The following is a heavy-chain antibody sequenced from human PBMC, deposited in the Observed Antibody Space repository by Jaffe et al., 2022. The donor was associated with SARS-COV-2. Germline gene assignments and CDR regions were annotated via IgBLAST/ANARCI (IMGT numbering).Heavy chain of an antibody. CDR1: GGSISSSSYS. CDR3: ATFRLGSYPHFDY. V-gene: IGHV4-39*01. Sequence: QLQLQESGPGLVKPSETLSLTCFVSGGSISSSSYSWGWIRQPPGKGLEYIGIIYYSGSTNYNPSLKNRVTISGDTSRKQLSLKLSSVTAADTAVYYCATFRLGSYPHFDYWGRGTLVTVSS. D-gene: IGHD1-26*01. CDR2: IYYSGST. J-gene: IGHJ4*02.